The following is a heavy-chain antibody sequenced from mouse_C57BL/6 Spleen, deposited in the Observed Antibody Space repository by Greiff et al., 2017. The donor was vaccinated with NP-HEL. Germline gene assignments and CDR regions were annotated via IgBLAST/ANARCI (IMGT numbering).Heavy chain of an antibody. CDR3: TRRGGPYYFDY. D-gene: IGHD1-1*02. Sequence: VQLVESGAELVRPGASVTLSCKASGYTFTDYEMHWVKQTPVHGLEWIGAIDPETGGTAYNQKFKGKAILTADKSSSTAYMELRSLTSEDSAVYYCTRRGGPYYFDYWGQGTTLTVSS. V-gene: IGHV1-15*01. CDR1: GYTFTDYE. CDR2: IDPETGGT. J-gene: IGHJ2*01.